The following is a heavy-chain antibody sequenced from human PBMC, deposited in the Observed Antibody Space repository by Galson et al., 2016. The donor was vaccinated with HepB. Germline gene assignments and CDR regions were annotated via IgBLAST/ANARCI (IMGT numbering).Heavy chain of an antibody. CDR2: INHRGDT. J-gene: IGHJ5*02. Sequence: LTCAVCGGSFSDYYCNWIRQPPGGGLEWIGEINHRGDTTYNSSLKRRVTISVDTSKNQFSLKLSSVTAADTAVYYCARGTVPAGRGFLTFDPWGQGTLVTVSS. CDR3: ARGTVPAGRGFLTFDP. V-gene: IGHV4-34*01. D-gene: IGHD2-2*01. CDR1: GGSFSDYY.